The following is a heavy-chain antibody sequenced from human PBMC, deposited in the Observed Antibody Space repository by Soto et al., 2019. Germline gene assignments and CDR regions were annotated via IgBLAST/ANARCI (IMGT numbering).Heavy chain of an antibody. Sequence: GATLVNPTQTLTLTCTFSGFSLSTSGVGVGWIRQPPGKALEWLALIYWNDDKRYSPSLKSRLTITKDTSKNQVVLTMTNMDPVDTATYYCAHILATLSMFGPWGQGTLVTVSS. CDR3: AHILATLSMFGP. CDR2: IYWNDDK. D-gene: IGHD3-3*02. J-gene: IGHJ5*02. V-gene: IGHV2-5*01. CDR1: GFSLSTSGVG.